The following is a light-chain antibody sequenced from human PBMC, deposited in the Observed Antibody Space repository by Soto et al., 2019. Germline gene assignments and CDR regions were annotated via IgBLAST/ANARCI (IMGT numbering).Light chain of an antibody. CDR2: DAS. J-gene: IGKJ5*01. CDR3: QKRSNWPPT. CDR1: QSVGTY. Sequence: DTVLTQSPGTLSVSPGESATLSCRASQSVGTYLAWYQQKTGQAPRLLIYDASNRATGIAHRLRGSGSGTDFNLTISSVEPEDFAVYICQKRSNWPPTCGQGTRLEIK. V-gene: IGKV3-11*01.